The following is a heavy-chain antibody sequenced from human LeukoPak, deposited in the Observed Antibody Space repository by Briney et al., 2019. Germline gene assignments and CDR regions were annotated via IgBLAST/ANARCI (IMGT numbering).Heavy chain of an antibody. D-gene: IGHD3-16*01. V-gene: IGHV3-66*02. CDR2: IYSGGST. CDR1: GFTVSSNY. CDR3: ARMGGPPFASFDI. J-gene: IGHJ3*02. Sequence: GGSLRLSCAASGFTVSSNYMSWVRQAPGKGLEWVSVIYSGGSTYYAASVKGRFTISRDNSKNTLYLQMNSLRAEDTAVYYCARMGGPPFASFDIWGQGTMVTVSS.